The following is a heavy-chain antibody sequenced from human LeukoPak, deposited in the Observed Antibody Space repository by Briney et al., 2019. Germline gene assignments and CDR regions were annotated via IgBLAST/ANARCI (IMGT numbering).Heavy chain of an antibody. J-gene: IGHJ6*03. CDR3: SRVDRYHFYMDV. Sequence: SVKVSCKPSGDTFNNYVITWVRQAPGQGLEWMGGVIPIFNTPDYAQKFQGRVSITTDESTHTSYMELRSLRSEDTAVYYCSRVDRYHFYMDVWGKGTTVTVSS. CDR1: GDTFNNYV. CDR2: VIPIFNTP. V-gene: IGHV1-69*05.